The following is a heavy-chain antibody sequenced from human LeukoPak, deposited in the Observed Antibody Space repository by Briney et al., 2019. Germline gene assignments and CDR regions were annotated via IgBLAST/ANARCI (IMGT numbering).Heavy chain of an antibody. Sequence: ASVKVSCKASGYTFTSYGISWVRQAPGQGLEWMGWISAYNGNTNYAQKLQGRVTMTTDTSTSTAYMELRSLRSDDTAVYYCARDSSGWYAAYYFDYWGQGTLVTVSS. J-gene: IGHJ4*02. CDR2: ISAYNGNT. CDR1: GYTFTSYG. V-gene: IGHV1-18*01. D-gene: IGHD6-19*01. CDR3: ARDSSGWYAAYYFDY.